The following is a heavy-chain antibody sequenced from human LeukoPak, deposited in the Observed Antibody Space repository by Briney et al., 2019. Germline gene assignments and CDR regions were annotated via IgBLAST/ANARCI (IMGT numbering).Heavy chain of an antibody. J-gene: IGHJ4*02. V-gene: IGHV4-61*02. CDR1: GGSISSSSYY. Sequence: ASETLSLTCTVSGGSISSSSYYWSWIRQPAGKGLEWIGRIYTSGSTNYNPSLKSRVTMSVDTSKNQFSLKLSSVTAADTAVYYCARDGHYGDYGHWGQGTLVTVSS. D-gene: IGHD4-17*01. CDR2: IYTSGST. CDR3: ARDGHYGDYGH.